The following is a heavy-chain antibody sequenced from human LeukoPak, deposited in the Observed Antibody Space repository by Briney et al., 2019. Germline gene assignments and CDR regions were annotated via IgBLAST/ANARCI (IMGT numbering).Heavy chain of an antibody. V-gene: IGHV4-59*12. J-gene: IGHJ4*02. CDR2: IYYSGST. CDR3: ARGRVVYYYDSSGYSAFDY. CDR1: GGSISSYY. Sequence: SETLSLTCTVSGGSISSYYWSWIRQPPGKGLEWIGYIYYSGSTNYNPSLKSRVTISVDTSKNQFSLKLSSVTAADTAVYYCARGRVVYYYDSSGYSAFDYWGQGTLVTVSS. D-gene: IGHD3-22*01.